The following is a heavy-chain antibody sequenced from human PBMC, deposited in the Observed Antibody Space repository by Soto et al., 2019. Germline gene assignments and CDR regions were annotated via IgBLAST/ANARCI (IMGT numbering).Heavy chain of an antibody. CDR3: AKDYRMNYYYYGMEV. CDR2: IWYDGSNK. J-gene: IGHJ6*02. D-gene: IGHD4-4*01. V-gene: IGHV3-33*06. Sequence: GVSLRLSCAASGFTFSSYGMHWVRQAPGKGREWVAVIWYDGSNKYYADSVKGRFTISRDNSKNTLYLQMNSLRAEDTAVYYCAKDYRMNYYYYGMEVWGQGTTVTVSS. CDR1: GFTFSSYG.